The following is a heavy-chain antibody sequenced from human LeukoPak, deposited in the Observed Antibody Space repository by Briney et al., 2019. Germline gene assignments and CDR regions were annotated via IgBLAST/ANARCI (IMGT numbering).Heavy chain of an antibody. CDR2: ISSSSSYI. CDR1: GFPLRTYV. J-gene: IGHJ6*02. D-gene: IGHD5-18*01. V-gene: IGHV3-21*01. Sequence: GGSLRLSCAASGFPLRTYVMTWVRQAPGKGLEWVSSISSSSSYIYYADSVKGRFTISRDNAKNSLYLQMNSLRAEDTAVYYCARLQLSSYYYYYGMDVWGRGTTVTVSS. CDR3: ARLQLSSYYYYYGMDV.